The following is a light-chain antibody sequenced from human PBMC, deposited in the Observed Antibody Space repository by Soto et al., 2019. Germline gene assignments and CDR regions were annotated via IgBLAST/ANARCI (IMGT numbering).Light chain of an antibody. CDR2: AAS. CDR3: QQLNSYPLT. J-gene: IGKJ4*01. V-gene: IGKV1-9*01. CDR1: QGIRSS. Sequence: DIQLTQSPSFLSTSIGDRVTITCRASQGIRSSLAWYQQKPGKAPKLLIYAASTLQSGVPTRFSGSGSGTEFTLTISSLQPEDFASYYCQQLNSYPLTFGGGTKVEI.